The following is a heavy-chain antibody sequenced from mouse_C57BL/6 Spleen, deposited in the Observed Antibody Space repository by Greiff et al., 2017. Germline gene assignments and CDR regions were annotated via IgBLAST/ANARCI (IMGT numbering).Heavy chain of an antibody. J-gene: IGHJ3*01. Sequence: LQLQQPGAELVKPGASVKLSCTASGYTFTSYWMHWVKQRPGQGLEWIGMIHPNSGSTNYNAKFKCKATLTVDKSSSTAYMQLSSLTSEDSAVYYCAPNYYGSSYGGFAYWGQGTLVTVSA. CDR3: APNYYGSSYGGFAY. D-gene: IGHD1-1*01. CDR2: IHPNSGST. V-gene: IGHV1-64*01. CDR1: GYTFTSYW.